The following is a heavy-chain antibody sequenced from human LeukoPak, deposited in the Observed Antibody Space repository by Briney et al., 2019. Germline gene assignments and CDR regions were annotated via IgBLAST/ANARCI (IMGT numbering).Heavy chain of an antibody. V-gene: IGHV1-18*01. CDR3: ARDGRLRWWWWEDRRWYFDL. Sequence: ASVKVSCKASGYTFTSYGISWVRQAPGQGLEWVGWINTYNGNTNYAQKLQGRVTMTTDTSTSTAYMELSSLRSEDTAVYYCARDGRLRWWWWEDRRWYFDLWGRGTLVTVSS. D-gene: IGHD4-23*01. CDR1: GYTFTSYG. J-gene: IGHJ2*01. CDR2: INTYNGNT.